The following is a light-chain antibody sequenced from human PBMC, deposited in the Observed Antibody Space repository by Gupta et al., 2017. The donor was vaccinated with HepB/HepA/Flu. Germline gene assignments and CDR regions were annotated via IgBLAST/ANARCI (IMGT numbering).Light chain of an antibody. V-gene: IGLV2-23*02. CDR3: CSYAGSSTL. J-gene: IGLJ2*01. CDR1: SSDVGSYNL. CDR2: EVS. Sequence: QSALXQPXXXSGSPXXXITISCTGTSSDVGSYNLVSWYQQHPGKAPKLMIYEVSKRPSGVSNRFSGSKSGNTASLTISGLQAEDEADYYCCSYAGSSTLFGGGTKLTVL.